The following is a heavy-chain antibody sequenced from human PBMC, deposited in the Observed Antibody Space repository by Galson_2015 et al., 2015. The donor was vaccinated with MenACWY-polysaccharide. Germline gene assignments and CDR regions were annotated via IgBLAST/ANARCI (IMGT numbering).Heavy chain of an antibody. V-gene: IGHV3-23*01. J-gene: IGHJ4*02. CDR1: GLTFSSYG. CDR3: AKGAAHYGSGNYYDY. Sequence: SLRLSCAGSGLTFSSYGMGWVRRAPGKGLEWVSGLSPTTGNTYYADSVRGRFTISRDNSKNTLYLQMDSLRAEDTALYYCAKGAAHYGSGNYYDYWGQGTTVTVSS. D-gene: IGHD3-10*01. CDR2: LSPTTGNT.